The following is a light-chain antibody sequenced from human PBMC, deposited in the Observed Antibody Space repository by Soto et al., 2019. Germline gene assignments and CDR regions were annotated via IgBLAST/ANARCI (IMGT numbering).Light chain of an antibody. CDR2: NVN. CDR1: SSDIGD. V-gene: IGLV2-14*03. Sequence: QSVLTQPASVSGSPGQSITISCTGTSSDIGDVSWYQQYPGNAPEVVIYNVNYRPTGASNRFSGSKSGNTASLTISGLQAEDGAVYYCSSYTSSSSLAVFGGGTKLTVL. J-gene: IGLJ3*02. CDR3: SSYTSSSSLAV.